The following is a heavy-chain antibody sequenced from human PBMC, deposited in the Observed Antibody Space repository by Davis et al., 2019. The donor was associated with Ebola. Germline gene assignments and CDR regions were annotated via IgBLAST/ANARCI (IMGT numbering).Heavy chain of an antibody. Sequence: GGSLRLSCAASGFTFSGSAMHWVRQASGKGLEWVGRIRSKANSYATAYAASVKGRFTISRDDSKSIAYLQMNSLKTEDTAVYYCTRTPTSYDFWSGPRYYYYGMDVWGQGTTVTVSS. D-gene: IGHD3-3*01. CDR1: GFTFSGSA. CDR2: IRSKANSYAT. J-gene: IGHJ6*02. V-gene: IGHV3-73*01. CDR3: TRTPTSYDFWSGPRYYYYGMDV.